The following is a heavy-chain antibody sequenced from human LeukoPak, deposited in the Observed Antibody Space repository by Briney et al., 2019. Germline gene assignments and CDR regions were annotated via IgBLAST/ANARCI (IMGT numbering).Heavy chain of an antibody. CDR3: ARVSSSGYYDDAFDI. CDR1: GYTFTGYY. V-gene: IGHV1-2*02. J-gene: IGHJ3*02. Sequence: ASVKVSFKASGYTFTGYYMHWVRQAPGQGLEWMGWINPNSGGTNYAQKFQGRVTMTRDTSISTAYMELSRLRSDDTAVYYCARVSSSGYYDDAFDIWGQGTMVTVSS. CDR2: INPNSGGT. D-gene: IGHD3-22*01.